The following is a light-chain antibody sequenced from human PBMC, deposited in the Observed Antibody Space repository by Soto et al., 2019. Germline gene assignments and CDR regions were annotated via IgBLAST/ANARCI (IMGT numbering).Light chain of an antibody. V-gene: IGKV3-20*01. CDR2: GAS. CDR3: QQYAASPRT. Sequence: IVLTQSPGTLSLSPRERATLSCRASQSVSSNYSAWYQHRPGQAPRLLIYGASNRAPGIPDRFSGSGSGTDFTLTISRLEPEDFAVYYCQQYAASPRTFGQGTQVEV. J-gene: IGKJ1*01. CDR1: QSVSSNY.